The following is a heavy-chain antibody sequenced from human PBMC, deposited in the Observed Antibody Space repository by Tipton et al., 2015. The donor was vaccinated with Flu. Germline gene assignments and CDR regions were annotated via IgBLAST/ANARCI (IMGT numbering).Heavy chain of an antibody. V-gene: IGHV4-39*07. CDR2: IHQSGST. Sequence: TLSLTCSVSGGSISSNSHFWAWIRQPPGKGLEWIGNIHQSGSTYYNPSLKSRVAISLDTFKNQFSLKLTSVTAADTAVYYCATTTYFYGSGSHDYWGQGTLVTVSS. D-gene: IGHD3-10*01. CDR3: ATTTYFYGSGSHDY. J-gene: IGHJ4*02. CDR1: GGSISSNSHF.